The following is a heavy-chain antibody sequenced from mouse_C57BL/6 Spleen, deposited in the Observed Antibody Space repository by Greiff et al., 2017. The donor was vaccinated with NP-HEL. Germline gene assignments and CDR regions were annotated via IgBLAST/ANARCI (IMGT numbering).Heavy chain of an antibody. CDR3: TAYGSSYVAWYFDV. CDR2: IDPENGDT. CDR1: GFNIKDDY. Sequence: VQLQQSGAELVRPGASVKLSCTASGFNIKDDYMHWVKQRPEQGLEWIGWIDPENGDTEYASKFQGKATITADTSSNTAYLQLSSLTSEDTAVYYCTAYGSSYVAWYFDVWGTGTTVTVSS. D-gene: IGHD1-1*01. J-gene: IGHJ1*03. V-gene: IGHV14-4*01.